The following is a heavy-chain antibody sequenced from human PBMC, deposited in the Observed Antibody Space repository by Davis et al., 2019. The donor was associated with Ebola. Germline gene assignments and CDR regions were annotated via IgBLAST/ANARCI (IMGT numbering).Heavy chain of an antibody. CDR1: GGSISSYY. Sequence: GSLRLSCTVSGGSISSYYWSWIRQPPGKGLEWIGYIYYSGSTNYNPSLKSRVTISVDTSKNQFSLKLSSVTAADTAVYYCARPRKLSAMAFGAFDIWGQGTMVTVSS. CDR3: ARPRKLSAMAFGAFDI. D-gene: IGHD5-18*01. J-gene: IGHJ3*02. V-gene: IGHV4-59*08. CDR2: IYYSGST.